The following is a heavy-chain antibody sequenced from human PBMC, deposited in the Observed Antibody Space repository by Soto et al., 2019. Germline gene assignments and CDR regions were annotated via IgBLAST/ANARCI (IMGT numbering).Heavy chain of an antibody. CDR2: IIPIFGTA. J-gene: IGHJ6*02. CDR3: ARATVTTDEVPSYYYGMDV. CDR1: GGTFSSYA. Sequence: QVQLVQSGAEVKKPGSSVKVSCKASGGTFSSYAISWVRQATGQGREWMGGIIPIFGTADYAKKFQGRVEITAAESTSTAYMELSSLGSEDTAVYYCARATVTTDEVPSYYYGMDVWGQGTTVTVSS. V-gene: IGHV1-69*12. D-gene: IGHD4-17*01.